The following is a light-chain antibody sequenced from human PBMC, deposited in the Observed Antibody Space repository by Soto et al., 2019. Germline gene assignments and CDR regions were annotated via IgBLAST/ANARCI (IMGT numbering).Light chain of an antibody. CDR2: AAS. J-gene: IGKJ1*01. CDR3: QQYNSYWT. Sequence: QMAQFPSALTASVGDRVTISCRASQSISSWLAWYQQKPGKAPQLLIYAASSFESGLPSRFSGSGSGTEFTLTISRMQPDDFATYYRQQYNSYWTFGKGTKVDIK. V-gene: IGKV1-5*01. CDR1: QSISSW.